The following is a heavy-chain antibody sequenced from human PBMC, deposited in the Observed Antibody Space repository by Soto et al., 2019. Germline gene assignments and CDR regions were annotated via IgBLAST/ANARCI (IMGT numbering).Heavy chain of an antibody. Sequence: EVQLVESGGGLIQPGRSLRLSCAASGFTFVDYAMHWVRQPPGKGLEWVSTISWNSGSISYADSVRGRVTISRDNAKNALYLQMNSLRVEDTALYYCAKDHGGGTYFFYTYMDVWGKGTTVTVS. CDR1: GFTFVDYA. V-gene: IGHV3-9*01. D-gene: IGHD3-16*01. CDR3: AKDHGGGTYFFYTYMDV. J-gene: IGHJ6*03. CDR2: ISWNSGSI.